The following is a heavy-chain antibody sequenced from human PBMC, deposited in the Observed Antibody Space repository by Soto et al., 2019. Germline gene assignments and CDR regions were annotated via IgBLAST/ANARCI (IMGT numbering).Heavy chain of an antibody. CDR1: GYTFTSYG. CDR3: ARDLRLPYYYYYGMDV. Sequence: ASVKVSCKASGYTFTSYGISWVRQAPGQGLEWMGWISAYNGNTNYAQKLQGRVTMTTDTSTSTAYMELRSLRSDDTAVYYCARDLRLPYYYYYGMDVWGQGTLVTVSS. V-gene: IGHV1-18*04. D-gene: IGHD4-17*01. CDR2: ISAYNGNT. J-gene: IGHJ6*02.